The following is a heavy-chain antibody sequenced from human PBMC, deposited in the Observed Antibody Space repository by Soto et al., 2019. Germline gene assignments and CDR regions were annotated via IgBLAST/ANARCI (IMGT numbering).Heavy chain of an antibody. CDR2: IYPGDSDT. J-gene: IGHJ6*02. V-gene: IGHV5-51*01. Sequence: GESLKISCKGFGYTFTNYWIGWVRQMPGKGPEWMGIIYPGDSDTKYNPSFQGQVTISADKSITTTYLQWSSLKASDTAIYYCAASIFYYGMDVWGQGTLVTVSS. CDR3: AASIFYYGMDV. CDR1: GYTFTNYW.